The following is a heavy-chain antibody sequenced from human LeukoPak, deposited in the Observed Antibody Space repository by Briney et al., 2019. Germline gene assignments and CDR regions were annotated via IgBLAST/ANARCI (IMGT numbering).Heavy chain of an antibody. J-gene: IGHJ3*02. CDR1: GYSISSGYY. V-gene: IGHV4-38-2*02. Sequence: SETLSLTCTVSGYSISSGYYWGWTRQPPGKGLEWIGSFYHSWSTYYNPSLKSRVTISVDTSKNQFSLKLNSVTAADTAVYYCARPVTALRHDAFDIWSQGTMVTVSS. CDR3: ARPVTALRHDAFDI. D-gene: IGHD2-21*02. CDR2: FYHSWST.